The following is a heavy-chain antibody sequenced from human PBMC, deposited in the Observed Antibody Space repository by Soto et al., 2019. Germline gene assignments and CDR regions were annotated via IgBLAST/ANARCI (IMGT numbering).Heavy chain of an antibody. V-gene: IGHV4-61*01. J-gene: IGHJ4*02. CDR2: GSYSGTT. CDR1: GVSVNSGIFY. D-gene: IGHD4-17*01. Sequence: PSETLSLTCTVSGVSVNSGIFYWAWIRQPPGKGLEWIGFGSYSGTTNYKPSLKSRVTISVDTSRSQISLKVTSLTAADTAVYYCARGATVTQYDYWGQGTLVTVSS. CDR3: ARGATVTQYDY.